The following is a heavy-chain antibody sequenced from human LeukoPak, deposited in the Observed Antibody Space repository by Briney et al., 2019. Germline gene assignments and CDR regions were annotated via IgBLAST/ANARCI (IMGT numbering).Heavy chain of an antibody. CDR2: ISSGGGSI. J-gene: IGHJ4*02. D-gene: IGHD6-19*01. CDR1: GFSFTTYS. Sequence: GGSLRLSCEASGFSFTTYSMNWVRQAPGKGLEWVSCISSGGGSIYYADSVKGRFTISRDNAKNSLYPQMNSLRAEDTAIYYCAREPSISVAGTLFDYWGQGILVTVSS. CDR3: AREPSISVAGTLFDY. V-gene: IGHV3-21*01.